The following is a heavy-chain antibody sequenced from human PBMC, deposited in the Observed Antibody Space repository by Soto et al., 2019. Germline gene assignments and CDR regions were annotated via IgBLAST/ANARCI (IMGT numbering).Heavy chain of an antibody. CDR1: GGSFSCYY. J-gene: IGHJ6*02. Sequence: PSETLSLTCTVYGGSFSCYYWSWIRQPPGKGLEWIGEINHSASTNYNPSLKSRVTISVDTSKNQFSLKLSSVTAADTAVYYCAXSFGELYWDYYYYYGMDVWGQGTTVTVSS. CDR3: AXSFGELYWDYYYYYGMDV. V-gene: IGHV4-34*01. D-gene: IGHD3-10*01. CDR2: INHSAST.